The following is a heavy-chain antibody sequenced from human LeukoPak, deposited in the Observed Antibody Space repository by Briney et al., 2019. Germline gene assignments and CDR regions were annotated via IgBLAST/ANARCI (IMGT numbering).Heavy chain of an antibody. CDR3: AGHLSYYYDSPPDY. Sequence: GESLKISCKYSGYSFTTYWIGWVRQMPGKGLEWMGIIYPGDSDTRYSPSFQGQVTISADKSISTAYLQWSSLKASDTAMYYCAGHLSYYYDSPPDYWGQGTLVTVSS. J-gene: IGHJ4*02. V-gene: IGHV5-51*01. CDR2: IYPGDSDT. CDR1: GYSFTTYW. D-gene: IGHD3-22*01.